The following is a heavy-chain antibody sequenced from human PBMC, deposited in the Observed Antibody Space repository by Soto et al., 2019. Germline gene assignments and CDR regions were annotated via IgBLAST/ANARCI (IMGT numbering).Heavy chain of an antibody. Sequence: SETLSLTCTVSGGSISSYYWSWIRQPAGKGLEWIGRIYTSGSTNYNPSLKSRVTMSVDTSKNQFSLKLSSVTAAATAVYYCARVIQSGIVGARGMGAFDIWGQGTMVTVSS. J-gene: IGHJ3*02. CDR2: IYTSGST. V-gene: IGHV4-4*07. CDR1: GGSISSYY. D-gene: IGHD1-26*01. CDR3: ARVIQSGIVGARGMGAFDI.